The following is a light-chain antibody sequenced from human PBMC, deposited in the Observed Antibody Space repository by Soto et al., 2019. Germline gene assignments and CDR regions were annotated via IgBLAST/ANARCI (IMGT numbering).Light chain of an antibody. J-gene: IGLJ2*01. V-gene: IGLV2-23*02. CDR3: CSYAGSTTYVV. CDR1: SSDVGRYNL. CDR2: EVS. Sequence: QSVLTQPASVSGSPGQSITISCTGTSSDVGRYNLVSWYQQHPGKAPKLIIYEVSKWPSGVSNRFSGSKSGNTAALTISGLQAEDEADYYCCSYAGSTTYVVFSGGTKVTVL.